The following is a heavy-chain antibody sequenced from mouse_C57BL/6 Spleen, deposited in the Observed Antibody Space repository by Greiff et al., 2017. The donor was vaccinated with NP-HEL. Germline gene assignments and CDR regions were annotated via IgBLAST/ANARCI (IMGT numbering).Heavy chain of an antibody. CDR2: IWGVGST. J-gene: IGHJ3*01. CDR1: GFSLTSYG. D-gene: IGHD2-2*01. CDR3: ASGPIYYGYDGFAY. V-gene: IGHV2-6*01. Sequence: VQLQQSGPGLVAPSQSLSITCTVSGFSLTSYGVDWVRQSPGKGLEWLGVIWGVGSTNYNSALKSRLSISKDNSKSQVFLKMNSLQTDDTAMYYCASGPIYYGYDGFAYWGQGTLVTVSA.